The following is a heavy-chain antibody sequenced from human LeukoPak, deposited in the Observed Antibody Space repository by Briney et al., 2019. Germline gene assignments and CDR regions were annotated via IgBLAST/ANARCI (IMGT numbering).Heavy chain of an antibody. J-gene: IGHJ4*02. CDR1: GDSVSSNSAA. CDR3: ARAGTGIAVAGTPPYYFDY. V-gene: IGHV6-1*01. CDR2: TYYRSKWYN. Sequence: SQTLSLTCAISGDSVSSNSAAWNWIRQSPSRGLEWLGRTYYRSKWYNDYAVSVKSRITINPDTSKNQFSLLLNSVTPEDTAVYYCARAGTGIAVAGTPPYYFDYWGQGTLVTVSS. D-gene: IGHD6-19*01.